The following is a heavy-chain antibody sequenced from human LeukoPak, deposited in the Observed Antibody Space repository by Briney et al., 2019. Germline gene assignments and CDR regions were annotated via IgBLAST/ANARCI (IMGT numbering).Heavy chain of an antibody. D-gene: IGHD3/OR15-3a*01. CDR2: IYYSGST. J-gene: IGHJ5*02. CDR3: ARGRGLALRGFDP. V-gene: IGHV4-59*01. Sequence: SETLSLTCTVSGRSISSYYWSWIRQPPGKGLEWIGYIYYSGSTNYNPSLKSRVTISVDTSKNQFSLKLSSVTAADTAVYYCARGRGLALRGFDPWGQGTLVTVSS. CDR1: GRSISSYY.